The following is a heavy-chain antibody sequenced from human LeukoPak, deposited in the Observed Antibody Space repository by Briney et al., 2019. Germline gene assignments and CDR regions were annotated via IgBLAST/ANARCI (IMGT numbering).Heavy chain of an antibody. V-gene: IGHV4-4*07. CDR2: IYTSGST. J-gene: IGHJ3*02. D-gene: IGHD3-22*01. CDR1: GGSLTNYY. CDR3: ARGEYYYDSSGYYNDAFDI. Sequence: SETLSLTCTVSGGSLTNYYWSWIRQPAGKGLEWIGRIYTSGSTNYNPSLKSRVTMSVDTSKNQFSLKLSSVTAADTAVYYCARGEYYYDSSGYYNDAFDIWGQGTMVTVSS.